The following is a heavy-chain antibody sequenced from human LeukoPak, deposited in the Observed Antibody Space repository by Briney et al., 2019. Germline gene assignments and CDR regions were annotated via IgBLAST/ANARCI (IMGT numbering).Heavy chain of an antibody. CDR3: AREGTAFDI. D-gene: IGHD3-10*01. CDR1: GFTFDDYA. CDR2: ISWNSGSI. Sequence: GGSLRLSCAASGFTFDDYAMHWVRQAPGKGLEWVSGISWNSGSIGYADSVKGRFTISRDDAKQSVYLEMNSLGVEDTAVYYCAREGTAFDIWGQGTMVTVSS. V-gene: IGHV3-9*01. J-gene: IGHJ3*02.